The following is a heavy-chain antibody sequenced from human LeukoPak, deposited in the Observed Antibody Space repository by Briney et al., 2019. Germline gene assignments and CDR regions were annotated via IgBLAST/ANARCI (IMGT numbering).Heavy chain of an antibody. Sequence: GGSLRLSCAASGFNFRSYHMTWVRQAPGKGLDWVSSITSSGNYLYYADSVKGRFTISRDNANKSLYLQMEGLRADDTGIYYCVRDYSNSERGDYWGQGTLVIVSP. CDR2: ITSSGNYL. D-gene: IGHD4-4*01. CDR1: GFNFRSYH. V-gene: IGHV3-21*01. CDR3: VRDYSNSERGDY. J-gene: IGHJ4*02.